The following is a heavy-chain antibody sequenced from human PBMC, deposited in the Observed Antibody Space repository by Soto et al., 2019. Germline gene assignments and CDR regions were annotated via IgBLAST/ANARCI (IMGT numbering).Heavy chain of an antibody. CDR2: IYYSGST. CDR3: ARERRYNWFDP. Sequence: PSETLSLTCTVSGAPITINYWSWIRQAPGKGLEWIGYIYYSGSTTYNPSLKSRVTMSADTSKNQFSLKLSSVTAADTAVYYCARERRYNWFDPWGQGTLVTVSS. J-gene: IGHJ5*02. CDR1: GAPITINY. V-gene: IGHV4-59*01.